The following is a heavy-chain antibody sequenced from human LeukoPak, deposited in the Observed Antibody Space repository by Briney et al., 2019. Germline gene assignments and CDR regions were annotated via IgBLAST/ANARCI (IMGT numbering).Heavy chain of an antibody. CDR2: IYYSGST. CDR1: GGSISSSSYY. V-gene: IGHV4-39*01. Sequence: SETLSLTCTVSGGSISSSSYYWAWLREPPGRGLEWIGSIYYSGSTYYNPSLKSRVTISVDTSKNQCSLKQSSVTAADAAVYYCALNFDYWGQGTLVTVS. CDR3: ALNFDY. J-gene: IGHJ4*02.